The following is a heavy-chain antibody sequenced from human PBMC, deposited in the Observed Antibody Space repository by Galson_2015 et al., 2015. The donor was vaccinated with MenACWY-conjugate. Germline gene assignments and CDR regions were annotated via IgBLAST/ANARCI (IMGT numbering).Heavy chain of an antibody. CDR1: GGSISSGGSY. J-gene: IGHJ4*02. CDR2: IYHTGST. D-gene: IGHD7-27*01. Sequence: TLYLTCTVSGGSISSGGSYWSWIRQHPGRGLEWIGYIYHTGSTYYNPSLKSRVTISVDTSKNQFSLKLNSVTAADTAVYYCARGGSRAGDFPGWGQGTLVSVSS. CDR3: ARGGSRAGDFPG. V-gene: IGHV4-31*03.